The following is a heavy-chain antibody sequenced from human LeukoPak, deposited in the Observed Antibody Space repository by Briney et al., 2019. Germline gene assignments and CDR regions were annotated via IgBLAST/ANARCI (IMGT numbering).Heavy chain of an antibody. CDR1: GSTFGDYA. V-gene: IGHV3-49*03. J-gene: IGHJ4*02. CDR2: IRSKAYGGTT. CDR3: TRRAYSDGYVDY. Sequence: PGRSLRLSCTASGSTFGDYAMSWFRQAPGKGLEWVGFIRSKAYGGTTQYAASVKGRITISRDDSESIAYLQMNSLKIEDTAVYYCTRRAYSDGYVDYWGQGTLVTVSS. D-gene: IGHD5-18*01.